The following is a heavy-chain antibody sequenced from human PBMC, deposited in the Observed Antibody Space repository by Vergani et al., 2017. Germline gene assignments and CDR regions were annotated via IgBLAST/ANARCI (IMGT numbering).Heavy chain of an antibody. D-gene: IGHD4-23*01. J-gene: IGHJ4*02. CDR3: ARHSIPATVVTPFDY. CDR1: GDSISRSHYY. Sequence: QLQLQESGPGLVKPSETLSLSCRVSGDSISRSHYYWGFIRQPPGKGLEWIGSISSSGSPYYNPTLKSRLAFSVDTSKNLFSLRLSSVIAADTAVYYCARHSIPATVVTPFDYWGQGALVTVSS. V-gene: IGHV4-39*01. CDR2: ISSSGSP.